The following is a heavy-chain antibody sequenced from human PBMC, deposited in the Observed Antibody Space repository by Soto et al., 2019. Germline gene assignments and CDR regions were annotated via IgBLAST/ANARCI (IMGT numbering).Heavy chain of an antibody. CDR1: GGSISSYY. CDR3: ARDQGGGWSNIDY. V-gene: IGHV4-59*01. CDR2: ISYSGTT. D-gene: IGHD6-19*01. Sequence: PSETQSLTCSVSGGSISSYYWSWIRQPPGKGLEWIGYISYSGTTNYNPSLKSRVTISVDTSKNQFSLKLSSVTAADTAVYYCARDQGGGWSNIDYWGQGTLVTVSS. J-gene: IGHJ4*02.